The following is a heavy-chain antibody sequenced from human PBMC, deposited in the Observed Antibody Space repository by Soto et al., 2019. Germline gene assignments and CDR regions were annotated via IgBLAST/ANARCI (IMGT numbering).Heavy chain of an antibody. CDR3: SKHAPARTLDS. CDR1: GSSITTPDW. D-gene: IGHD1-7*01. Sequence: QVHLQESGPGLVKPSGTLSLTCDVSGSSITTPDWWTWVRQSPGKRLEWIGRIHHTGATEYSPSLRGRVTISIDKSKNHFSLTLTSVTFADTATYFCSKHAPARTLDSCGPGILVTVSS. CDR2: IHHTGAT. J-gene: IGHJ4*02. V-gene: IGHV4-4*02.